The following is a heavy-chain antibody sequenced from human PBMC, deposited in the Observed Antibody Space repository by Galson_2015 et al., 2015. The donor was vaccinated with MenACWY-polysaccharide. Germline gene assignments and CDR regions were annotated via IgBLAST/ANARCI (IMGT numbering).Heavy chain of an antibody. D-gene: IGHD3-22*01. Sequence: CALSGDSVSSHSAAWNWIRRSPSRGLEWLGRTYYGCKWYSDSAVSVKSRITINPDTSKNQFSLQLNSVTPEDTAVYYCARAHYYDSSAYYDYYGMDVWGQGTTVTVSS. CDR2: TYYGCKWYS. V-gene: IGHV6-1*01. CDR3: ARAHYYDSSAYYDYYGMDV. J-gene: IGHJ6*02. CDR1: GDSVSSHSAA.